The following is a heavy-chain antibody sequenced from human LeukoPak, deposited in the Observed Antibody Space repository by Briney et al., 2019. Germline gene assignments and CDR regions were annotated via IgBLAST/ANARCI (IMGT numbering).Heavy chain of an antibody. J-gene: IGHJ1*01. V-gene: IGHV4-59*08. CDR1: GGSISSYY. CDR3: ARHVSGEYFQH. CDR2: IYYSGST. D-gene: IGHD3-10*01. Sequence: SETLSLTCTVSGGSISSYYWIWIRQPPGKGLEYIGYIYYSGSTNYNPSLKSRVTISVDTSKNQFSLKLSSVTAADTAVYYGARHVSGEYFQHWGQATLVTVSS.